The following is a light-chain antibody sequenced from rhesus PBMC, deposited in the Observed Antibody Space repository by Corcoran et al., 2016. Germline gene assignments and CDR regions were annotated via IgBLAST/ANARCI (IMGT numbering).Light chain of an antibody. V-gene: IGKV1-74*01. CDR1: ENVNNY. CDR3: QQCYGTPLT. J-gene: IGKJ4*01. Sequence: DIQMTQSPSSLSASVGDRVTIPCRASENVNNYINWYQQKAGKAPKLLYYNASTLQSGVPSRLHCIGSGTDYTFSICSLQPEDVATYYCQQCYGTPLTFGGGTKVEIK. CDR2: NAS.